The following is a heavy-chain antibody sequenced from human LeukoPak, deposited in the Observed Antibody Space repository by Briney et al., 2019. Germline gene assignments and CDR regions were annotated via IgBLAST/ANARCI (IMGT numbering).Heavy chain of an antibody. D-gene: IGHD3-22*01. V-gene: IGHV3-74*01. J-gene: IGHJ3*02. Sequence: GGSLRLSCAAAGFTFSSYWMHWVSQAPGKGLVWVSRINSDGCSTSCADSVKGRFTISRDNAKNTLYMQMNSLRAEDTAVYYCATLLYYDHAFDIWGQGTMVTVSS. CDR3: ATLLYYDHAFDI. CDR2: INSDGCST. CDR1: GFTFSSYW.